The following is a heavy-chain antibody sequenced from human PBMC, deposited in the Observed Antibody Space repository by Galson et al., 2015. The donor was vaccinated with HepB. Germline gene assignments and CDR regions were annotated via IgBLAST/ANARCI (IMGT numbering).Heavy chain of an antibody. CDR2: IIPIFGTA. CDR1: GGTFSSYA. CDR3: ARADGCSGGSCYLGGFDY. V-gene: IGHV1-69*13. D-gene: IGHD2-15*01. Sequence: SVKVSCKASGGTFSSYAISWVRQAPGQGLEWMGGIIPIFGTANYAQKFQGRVTITADESTSTAYMELSSLRSEDTAVYYCARADGCSGGSCYLGGFDYWGQGTLVTVSS. J-gene: IGHJ4*02.